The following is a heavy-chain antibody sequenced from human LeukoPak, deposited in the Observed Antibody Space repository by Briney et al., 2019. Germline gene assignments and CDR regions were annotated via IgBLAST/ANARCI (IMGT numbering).Heavy chain of an antibody. CDR3: ARHRGGHDY. J-gene: IGHJ4*02. D-gene: IGHD3-16*01. CDR2: IYYSGST. CDR1: GDSISSYY. V-gene: IGHV4-59*08. Sequence: PSETLSLTCTVSGDSISSYYWSWIRQPPGKGLEWIGYIYYSGSTNYNPSLKSRVTISVDTSKNQFSLKLSSVTAADTAVYYCARHRGGHDYWGQGTLVTVSS.